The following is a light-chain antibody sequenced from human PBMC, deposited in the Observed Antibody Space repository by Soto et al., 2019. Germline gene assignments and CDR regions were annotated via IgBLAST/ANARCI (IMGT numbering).Light chain of an antibody. J-gene: IGLJ2*01. Sequence: QSALTQPRSVSASPGQSVTISCTGTSSNVGGQDYVSWYQQNPGKAPRLMIYDATKRPSGVPYRFSGSKSGNVASLTISGLQAEDEADYYCSSYAASYTLAFGGGTKLTVL. CDR2: DAT. V-gene: IGLV2-11*01. CDR1: SSNVGGQDY. CDR3: SSYAASYTLA.